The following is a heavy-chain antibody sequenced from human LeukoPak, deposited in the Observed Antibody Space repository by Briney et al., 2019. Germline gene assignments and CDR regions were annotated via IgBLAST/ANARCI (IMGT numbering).Heavy chain of an antibody. J-gene: IGHJ4*02. CDR1: GFXFSNYA. CDR3: ARHALGDSYGFDY. D-gene: IGHD5-18*01. CDR2: IWSDGSNK. Sequence: GGSLRLSCAASGFXFSNYAMHWVRQAPGKGLEWVAVIWSDGSNKYYADSVKGRFTISRDNSKNTLYLQMNSLRAEDTAVYYCARHALGDSYGFDYWGQGTLVTVSS. V-gene: IGHV3-33*01.